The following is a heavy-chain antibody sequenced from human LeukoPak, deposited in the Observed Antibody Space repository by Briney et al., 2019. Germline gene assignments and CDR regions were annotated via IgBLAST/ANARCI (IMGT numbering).Heavy chain of an antibody. D-gene: IGHD3-10*01. J-gene: IGHJ4*02. CDR2: IYYSGNT. CDR1: GYSISSGYY. CDR3: ARLGPGGHGEFDS. V-gene: IGHV4-61*01. Sequence: SETLSLTCTVSGYSISSGYYWGWIRQSSGKGLEYIGYIYYSGNTNYNPSLKSRVTISVDTSKNQFSLKLTSVTAADTAIYYCARLGPGGHGEFDSWGQGALVTVSS.